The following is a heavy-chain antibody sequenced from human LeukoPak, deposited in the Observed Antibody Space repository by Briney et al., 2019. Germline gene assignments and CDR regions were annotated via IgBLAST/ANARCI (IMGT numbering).Heavy chain of an antibody. D-gene: IGHD3-9*01. J-gene: IGHJ5*02. CDR2: IYYSGST. V-gene: IGHV4-39*07. CDR3: ARDSTGVLRYSDWLNWFDP. Sequence: SETLSLTCTVSGGSISSSSYYWGWIRQPPGKGLEWIGSIYYSGSTYYNPSLKSRVTISVDTSKNQFSLKLSSVTAADTAVYYCARDSTGVLRYSDWLNWFDPWGQGTLVTVSS. CDR1: GGSISSSSYY.